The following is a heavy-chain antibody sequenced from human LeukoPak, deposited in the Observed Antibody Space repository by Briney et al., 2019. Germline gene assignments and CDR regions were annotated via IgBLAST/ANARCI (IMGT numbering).Heavy chain of an antibody. V-gene: IGHV3-30-3*01. D-gene: IGHD1-26*01. CDR1: GFTFSSSN. J-gene: IGHJ4*02. CDR3: ARDRVGATDYFDY. Sequence: GGSLRLSCAASGFTFSSSNMNWVRQAPGKGLEWVAVISYDGSNKYYADSVEGRFTISRDNSKNTLYLQMNSLRAEDTAVYYCARDRVGATDYFDYWGQGTLVTVSS. CDR2: ISYDGSNK.